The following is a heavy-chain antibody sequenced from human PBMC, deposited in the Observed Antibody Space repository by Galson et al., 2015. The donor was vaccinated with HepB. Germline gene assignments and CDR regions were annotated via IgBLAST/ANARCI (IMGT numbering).Heavy chain of an antibody. D-gene: IGHD3-22*01. J-gene: IGHJ5*02. CDR3: ARDRRGQNYYDSSDSVQGWFDP. CDR2: TYYRSKWYN. V-gene: IGHV6-1*01. CDR1: GDSVSSNSAA. Sequence: CAISGDSVSSNSAAWNWIRQSPSRGLEWLGRTYYRSKWYNGYAVSVKSRITINPDTSKNQFSLQLNSVTPEDTAVYYCARDRRGQNYYDSSDSVQGWFDPWGQGTLVTVSS.